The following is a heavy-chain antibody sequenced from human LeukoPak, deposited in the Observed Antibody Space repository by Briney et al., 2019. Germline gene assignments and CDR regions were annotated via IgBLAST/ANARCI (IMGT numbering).Heavy chain of an antibody. CDR3: ARAAWELLDYYGMDV. J-gene: IGHJ6*02. Sequence: GGSLRLSCAASGFTFSSYAMHWVRQAPGKGLEWVAVITYDGSNKYYADSVKGRFTISRDNSKNTLYLQMNSLRAEDTAVYYCARAAWELLDYYGMDVWGQGTTVTVSS. CDR1: GFTFSSYA. D-gene: IGHD1-26*01. V-gene: IGHV3-30-3*01. CDR2: ITYDGSNK.